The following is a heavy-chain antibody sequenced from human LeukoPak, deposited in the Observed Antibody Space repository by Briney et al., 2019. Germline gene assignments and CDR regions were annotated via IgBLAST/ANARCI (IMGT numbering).Heavy chain of an antibody. CDR3: ARSPFVIKVYALFWDY. D-gene: IGHD2-8*01. J-gene: IGHJ4*02. V-gene: IGHV3-7*01. CDR1: GFTFRSYW. CDR2: IKQDGSVK. Sequence: GGSLRLSCAASGFTFRSYWMSWVRQAPGKGLEWVANIKQDGSVKYYVDSVKGRFTISRDNAKNSLYLQMNSLRAEDSAVYYCARSPFVIKVYALFWDYWGQGTLVTVSS.